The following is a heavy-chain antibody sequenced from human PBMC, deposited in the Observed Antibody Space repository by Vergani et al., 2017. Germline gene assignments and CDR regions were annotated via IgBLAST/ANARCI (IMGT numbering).Heavy chain of an antibody. J-gene: IGHJ3*02. D-gene: IGHD6-19*01. CDR2: MSWNSDSI. Sequence: EVQLVESGGGLVQPGRSLRLSCAASGFTFDDYAMHWARQAPGKGLEWVSGMSWNSDSIGYADSVKGRFTISRDNAKNSLYLQMNSLRAEDTALYYCAKTYSSGWYWNAFDIWGQGTMVTVSS. CDR1: GFTFDDYA. CDR3: AKTYSSGWYWNAFDI. V-gene: IGHV3-9*01.